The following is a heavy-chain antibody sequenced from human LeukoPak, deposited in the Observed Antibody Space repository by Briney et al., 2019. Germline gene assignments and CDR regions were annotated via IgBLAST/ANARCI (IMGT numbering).Heavy chain of an antibody. J-gene: IGHJ2*01. Sequence: PSETLSLTCTVSVGSISIYYWIGIRQPPGKGLEWIGYFYYSGSTNYNPSLKSRVTISVDTSKNQFSLKLSSVTAADTAVYYCARHCSSTSCYSRWYFDLWGRGTLVTVSS. V-gene: IGHV4-59*08. CDR1: VGSISIYY. CDR2: FYYSGST. CDR3: ARHCSSTSCYSRWYFDL. D-gene: IGHD2-2*01.